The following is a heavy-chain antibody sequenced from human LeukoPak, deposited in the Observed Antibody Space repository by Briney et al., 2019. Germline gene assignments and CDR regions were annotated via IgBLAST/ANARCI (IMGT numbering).Heavy chain of an antibody. V-gene: IGHV4-39*07. D-gene: IGHD6-6*01. CDR1: GGSITNTSYH. CDR3: ARKASRPFDY. Sequence: SETLSLTCTVSGGSITNTSYHWGWIRQPPGGGLEWIGSIYFSGSTYFNPSLKSRVTISVDTSKNQFSLRLSSVTAADTAVYYCARKASRPFDYWGQGTLVTVSS. J-gene: IGHJ4*02. CDR2: IYFSGST.